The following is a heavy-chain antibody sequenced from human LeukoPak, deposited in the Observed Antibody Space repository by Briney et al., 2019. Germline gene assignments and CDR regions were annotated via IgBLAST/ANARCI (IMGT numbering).Heavy chain of an antibody. Sequence: SETLSLTCTVSGGSISSSSYYWGWIRQPPGKGLEWIVNIYYSGSPYYNPSLKSRVTISVDTSKNQFSLKLSSVTAADTAIYYCARDIAGSTWEGGSRFDPWGQGTLVTVSS. CDR1: GGSISSSSYY. CDR2: IYYSGSP. V-gene: IGHV4-39*07. D-gene: IGHD1-7*01. J-gene: IGHJ5*02. CDR3: ARDIAGSTWEGGSRFDP.